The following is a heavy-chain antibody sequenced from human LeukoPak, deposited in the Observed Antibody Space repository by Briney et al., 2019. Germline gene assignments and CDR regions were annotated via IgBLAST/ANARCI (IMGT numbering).Heavy chain of an antibody. Sequence: SETLSLTCTVSGGPISSYYWSWIRQPPGKGLEWIGYIYYSGSTNYNPSLKSRVTISVDTSTNQFSLKLSSVTAADTAVYYCARGIGTIFYYYMDVWGKGTTVTVSS. V-gene: IGHV4-59*01. D-gene: IGHD4/OR15-4a*01. CDR3: ARGIGTIFYYYMDV. CDR1: GGPISSYY. J-gene: IGHJ6*03. CDR2: IYYSGST.